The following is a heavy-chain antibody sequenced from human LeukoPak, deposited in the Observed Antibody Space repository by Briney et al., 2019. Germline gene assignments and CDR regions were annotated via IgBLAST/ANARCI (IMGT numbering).Heavy chain of an antibody. CDR2: INAGNGNT. CDR1: GYTFTSYA. D-gene: IGHD6-6*01. V-gene: IGHV1-3*01. CDR3: ARDLGDTRLLASRPRRGIFDI. J-gene: IGHJ3*02. Sequence: ASVKVSCKASGYTFTSYAMHWVRQAPGQRLEWMGWINAGNGNTKYSQKFQGRVTITRDTSTSTAYMELRSLRSDDTAVYYCARDLGDTRLLASRPRRGIFDIWGQGTVVTVSS.